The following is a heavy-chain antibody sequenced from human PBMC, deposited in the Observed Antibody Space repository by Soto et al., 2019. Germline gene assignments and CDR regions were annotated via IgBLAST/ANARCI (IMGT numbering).Heavy chain of an antibody. D-gene: IGHD3-3*01. CDR3: NSYPDFWSGHTPL. Sequence: EVQLVESGGGLVQPGGSLRLSCAASGFSITNTWMHWVRQAPGKGLEWVGRVKSKADGGTADYAAPVKGRFTVSRDDSKNTQYLQMNSLKMEDTAVYYCNSYPDFWSGHTPLWGQGTLVTVSS. V-gene: IGHV3-15*07. CDR2: VKSKADGGTA. CDR1: GFSITNTW. J-gene: IGHJ4*02.